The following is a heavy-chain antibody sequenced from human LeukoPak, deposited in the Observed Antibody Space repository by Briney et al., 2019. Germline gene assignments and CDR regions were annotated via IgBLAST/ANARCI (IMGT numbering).Heavy chain of an antibody. J-gene: IGHJ5*02. V-gene: IGHV3-21*01. CDR2: ISSSSSYI. CDR3: ARDQYYDFWSGYRFDP. Sequence: GGSLRLSCAASGFTFSSYSMNWVRQAPGKGLEWVSSISSSSSYIYYADSVKGRFTISRDNAKNSLYLQMNSLRAEDTAVYYCARDQYYDFWSGYRFDPWGQGTLVTVSS. D-gene: IGHD3-3*01. CDR1: GFTFSSYS.